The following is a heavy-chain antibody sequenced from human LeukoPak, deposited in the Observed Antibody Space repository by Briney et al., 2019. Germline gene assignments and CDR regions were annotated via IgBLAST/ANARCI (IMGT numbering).Heavy chain of an antibody. CDR1: GYTFTSNG. V-gene: IGHV1-18*01. CDR3: ARTSQMWELLSAFDI. D-gene: IGHD1-26*01. Sequence: ASVNLSCKSSGYTFTSNGISWVRQAPGQGLEWMGGISAYNGNRNYAQKLQGRVTMTTDTCTSTAYMELRSLRSDDTAVYYCARTSQMWELLSAFDIWGQGTMVTVSS. J-gene: IGHJ3*02. CDR2: ISAYNGNR.